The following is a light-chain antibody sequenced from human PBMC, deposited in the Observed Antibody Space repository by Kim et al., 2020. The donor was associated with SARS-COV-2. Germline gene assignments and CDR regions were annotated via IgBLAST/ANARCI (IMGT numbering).Light chain of an antibody. J-gene: IGLJ3*02. V-gene: IGLV9-49*01. CDR3: GADHGSGGNFVWV. CDR2: VGTGGIVG. CDR1: SGYSNYQ. Sequence: QPVLTQAPSASASLGASVTLTCTLSSGYSNYQVDWYQQRPGKGPRFVMRVGTGGIVGSKGDGIPDRFSVLGSGLNRYLTIKNVQEEDERDLHCGADHGSGGNFVWVFGGGTQLTVL.